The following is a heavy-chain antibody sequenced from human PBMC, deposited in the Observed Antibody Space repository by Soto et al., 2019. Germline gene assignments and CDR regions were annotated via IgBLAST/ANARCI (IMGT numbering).Heavy chain of an antibody. CDR1: GFTFATCT. V-gene: IGHV3-23*01. J-gene: IGHJ4*02. CDR2: ITGSDGRT. D-gene: IGHD5-12*01. Sequence: EVQLLESGGGLVQPGGSLRLSCAASGFTFATCTMSWVRQTPGKGLEWVSAITGSDGRTYYADSVKGRFTISRDNSKNTLYLQMISLGAEDTAVYYCAKNSAATIRVGFDYWGQGTLVTVSS. CDR3: AKNSAATIRVGFDY.